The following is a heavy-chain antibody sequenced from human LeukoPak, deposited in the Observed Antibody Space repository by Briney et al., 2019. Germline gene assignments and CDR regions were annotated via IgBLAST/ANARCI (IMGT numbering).Heavy chain of an antibody. D-gene: IGHD1-1*01. CDR3: TRGGYGGPRVAFDY. CDR2: ISPSGAST. V-gene: IGHV1-46*01. Sequence: ASVKVSCKASGYTFTGYYMHWVRQAPGQGLEWMGIISPSGASTSYAQKFQGRVTMTRDTSTSTVYMELSSLRSEDTAVYYCTRGGYGGPRVAFDYWGQGTLVTVSS. J-gene: IGHJ4*02. CDR1: GYTFTGYY.